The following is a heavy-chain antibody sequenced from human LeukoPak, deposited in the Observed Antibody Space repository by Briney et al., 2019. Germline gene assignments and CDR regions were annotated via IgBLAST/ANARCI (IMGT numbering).Heavy chain of an antibody. J-gene: IGHJ4*02. CDR2: IYYSGST. D-gene: IGHD3-9*01. Sequence: PSETQSLTCAVYGGSFSGYYWSWIRQPPGKGLEWIGYIYYSGSTNYNPSLKSRVTISVDTSKNQFSLKLSSVTAADTAVYYCARADYDILTGRYYFDYWGQGTLVTVSS. CDR3: ARADYDILTGRYYFDY. CDR1: GGSFSGYY. V-gene: IGHV4-59*01.